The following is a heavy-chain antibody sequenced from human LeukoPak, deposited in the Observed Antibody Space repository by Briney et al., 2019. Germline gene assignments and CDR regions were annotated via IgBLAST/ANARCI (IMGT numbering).Heavy chain of an antibody. Sequence: GGSLRLSCAASGFTFSSYGMHWVRQAPGKGLEWVAVRSYDGSNKYYADSVKGRFTISRDNSKNTLYLQMNSLRAEDTAVYYCARRFANYYGMDVWGQGTTVTVSS. CDR2: RSYDGSNK. J-gene: IGHJ6*02. D-gene: IGHD3-3*01. CDR3: ARRFANYYGMDV. CDR1: GFTFSSYG. V-gene: IGHV3-30*03.